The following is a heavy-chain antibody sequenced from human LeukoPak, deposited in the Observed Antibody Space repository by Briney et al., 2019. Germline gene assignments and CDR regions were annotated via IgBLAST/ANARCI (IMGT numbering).Heavy chain of an antibody. CDR2: IKQDGSET. J-gene: IGHJ4*02. CDR1: GFTFSSYW. Sequence: GGSLRLSCAASGFTFSSYWMIWVRQAPGKGLEWVANIKQDGSETYYVDSVAGRFTISRDNAKNSLYLQMNSLRDEDTAVYYCARSDAAYSDFWGQGTLVTVSS. CDR3: ARSDAAYSDF. D-gene: IGHD2-15*01. V-gene: IGHV3-7*02.